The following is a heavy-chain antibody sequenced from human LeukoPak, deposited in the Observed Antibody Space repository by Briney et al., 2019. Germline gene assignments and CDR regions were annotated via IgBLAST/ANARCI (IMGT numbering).Heavy chain of an antibody. CDR3: AKVAGSMVRGVPLDY. V-gene: IGHV3-23*01. CDR2: ISGSGGST. D-gene: IGHD3-10*01. J-gene: IGHJ4*02. Sequence: PGGSLRLSCAASGFTFSSYGMSWVRQAPGKGLEWVSAISGSGGSTYYADPVKGRFTISRDNSKNTLYLQMNSLRAEDTAVYYCAKVAGSMVRGVPLDYWGQGTLVTVSS. CDR1: GFTFSSYG.